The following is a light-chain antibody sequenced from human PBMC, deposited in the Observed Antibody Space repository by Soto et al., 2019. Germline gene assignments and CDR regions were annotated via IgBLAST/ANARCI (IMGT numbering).Light chain of an antibody. Sequence: QSALTQPPSASGSPGQSVTISCTGTSSDVGGYNYVSWCQQHPGKAPKLMIYEVSKRPSGVPDRFSGSKSGNTASLTVSGLQAADEADFYCSSYAGSNNYVFGAGTKLTVL. CDR2: EVS. CDR1: SSDVGGYNY. CDR3: SSYAGSNNYV. J-gene: IGLJ1*01. V-gene: IGLV2-8*01.